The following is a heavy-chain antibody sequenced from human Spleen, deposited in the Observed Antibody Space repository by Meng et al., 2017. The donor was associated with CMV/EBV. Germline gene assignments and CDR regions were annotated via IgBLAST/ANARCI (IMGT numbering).Heavy chain of an antibody. CDR1: GFTFSNAW. Sequence: GESLKISCAASGFTFSNAWMSWVRQAPGKGLEWVGRIKSKTDGGTTDYAAPVKGRFTISRDDSKNTLYLQMNSLKTEDTAVYYCTTDDIEIGGWAHDAFDIWGQGTMVTVSS. V-gene: IGHV3-15*01. CDR3: TTDDIEIGGWAHDAFDI. CDR2: IKSKTDGGTT. D-gene: IGHD2/OR15-2a*01. J-gene: IGHJ3*02.